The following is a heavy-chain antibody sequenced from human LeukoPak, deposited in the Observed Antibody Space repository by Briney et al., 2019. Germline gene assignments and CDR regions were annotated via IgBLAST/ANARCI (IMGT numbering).Heavy chain of an antibody. D-gene: IGHD5-18*01. J-gene: IGHJ4*02. CDR3: ARQRGYSYGNFDY. CDR2: IIPIFGTA. Sequence: ASVKVSCKASGGTFSSYAISWVRQAPGQGLEWMGGIIPIFGTANYAQKFQGRVTITADESTSTAYMELSSLRSEDTAVYYCARQRGYSYGNFDYWGQGTLVTVSS. V-gene: IGHV1-69*13. CDR1: GGTFSSYA.